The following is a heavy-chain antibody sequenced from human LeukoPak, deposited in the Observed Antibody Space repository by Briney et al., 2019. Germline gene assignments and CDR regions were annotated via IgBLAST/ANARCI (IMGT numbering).Heavy chain of an antibody. D-gene: IGHD6-19*01. CDR3: ARGQWLDPH. J-gene: IGHJ4*02. CDR2: ISYSGDT. V-gene: IGHV4-34*01. Sequence: SETLSLTCAVYGGSFSGHYWSWIRQPPGKGLEWIGEISYSGDTNYSPSPKSRVTRSVDTSKNHFSLNLRSVTAADTAVYYCARGQWLDPHWGQGTLVTVSS. CDR1: GGSFSGHY.